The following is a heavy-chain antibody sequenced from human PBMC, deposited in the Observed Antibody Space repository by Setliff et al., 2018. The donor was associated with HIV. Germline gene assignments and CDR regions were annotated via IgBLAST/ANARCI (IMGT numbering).Heavy chain of an antibody. Sequence: SETLSLTCTVSGGSINSYYWNWVRQSPGKGLEWIGYIYYSGSTNYNPSLKSRVTISLDMSKNQFSLRLSSVTAADTAVYYCARDSGYSFGFNYFDYWGQGTLVTVSS. CDR2: IYYSGST. CDR3: ARDSGYSFGFNYFDY. CDR1: GGSINSYY. D-gene: IGHD5-18*01. V-gene: IGHV4-59*01. J-gene: IGHJ4*02.